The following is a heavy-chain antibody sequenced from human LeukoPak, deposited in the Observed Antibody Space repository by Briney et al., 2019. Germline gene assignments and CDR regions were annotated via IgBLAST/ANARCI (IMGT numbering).Heavy chain of an antibody. Sequence: GGSLRLSCAASGFTFRSYGMHWVRQAPGKGLEWVAVIWYDGSNKYYADSVKGRFTISRDNSKNTLYLQMNSLRVEDTAVYYCARGFGGSSCVFDYWGQGTLVTVSS. CDR2: IWYDGSNK. J-gene: IGHJ4*02. D-gene: IGHD6-13*01. V-gene: IGHV3-33*01. CDR3: ARGFGGSSCVFDY. CDR1: GFTFRSYG.